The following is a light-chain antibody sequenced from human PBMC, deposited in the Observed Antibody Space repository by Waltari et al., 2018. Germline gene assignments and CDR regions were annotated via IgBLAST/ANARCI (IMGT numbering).Light chain of an antibody. CDR1: SGPITNI. CDR2: VKSDGSH. CDR3: QTGGHGTWV. Sequence: QLVLTQSPSASASLGASVKLTFTLISGPITNIIAWLQQQPEKGPRFLMNVKSDGSHNKGVGSPDRCSGASSGAERYLTIASLQSEDEADYYGQTGGHGTWVFGGGTRLTVL. J-gene: IGLJ3*02. V-gene: IGLV4-69*01.